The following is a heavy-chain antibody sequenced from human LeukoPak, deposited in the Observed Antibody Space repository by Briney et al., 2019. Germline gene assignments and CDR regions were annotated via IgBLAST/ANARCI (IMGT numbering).Heavy chain of an antibody. Sequence: VSVKVSCKASGYTLTGYYMHWVRQAPGQGLEWMGWINPNSGGTNYAQKFQGRVTMTRDTSISTAYMELSRLRSDDTAVYYCARDRYYYDSSGSSQIDYWGQGTLVTVSS. CDR1: GYTLTGYY. CDR3: ARDRYYYDSSGSSQIDY. CDR2: INPNSGGT. J-gene: IGHJ4*02. D-gene: IGHD3-22*01. V-gene: IGHV1-2*02.